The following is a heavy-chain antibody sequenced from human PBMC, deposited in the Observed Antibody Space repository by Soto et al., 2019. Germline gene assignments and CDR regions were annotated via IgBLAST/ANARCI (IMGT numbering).Heavy chain of an antibody. J-gene: IGHJ4*02. Sequence: KSSETLSLTCTVSGGSVSSGSYYWSWIRQPPGKGLEWIGYIYYSGSTNYNPSLKSRVTISVDTSKNQFSLKLSSVTAADTAVYYCARDRGVVVVAEHSSAGFDYLGQGTLVTVSS. CDR1: GGSVSSGSYY. D-gene: IGHD2-15*01. CDR2: IYYSGST. V-gene: IGHV4-61*01. CDR3: ARDRGVVVVAEHSSAGFDY.